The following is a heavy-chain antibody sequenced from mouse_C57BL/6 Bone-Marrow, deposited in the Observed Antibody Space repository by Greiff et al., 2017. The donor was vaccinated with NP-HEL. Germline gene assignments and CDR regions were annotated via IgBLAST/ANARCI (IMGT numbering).Heavy chain of an antibody. CDR1: GFTFSSYA. J-gene: IGHJ2*01. V-gene: IGHV5-4*01. CDR2: ISDGGSYT. D-gene: IGHD1-1*01. CDR3: ARDRGNLLLLYFDY. Sequence: EVKLVESGGGLVKPGGSLKLSCAASGFTFSSYAMSWVRQTPGKRLEWVATISDGGSYTYSPDNVKGRFTISRDNAKNNLYLQMRHLKSEDTAMYYCARDRGNLLLLYFDYWGQGTTLTVSS.